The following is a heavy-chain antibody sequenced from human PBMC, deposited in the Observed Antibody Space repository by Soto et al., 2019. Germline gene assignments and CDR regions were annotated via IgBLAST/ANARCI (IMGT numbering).Heavy chain of an antibody. J-gene: IGHJ4*02. CDR3: ARDVAVPGESDRFDY. CDR2: VYHNGLT. Sequence: QVQLQESGPGLVKPSGTLSLTCVVSGDSITSNVWWSWVRQPPGKGLEWIGEVYHNGLTNYNSNLRSRVTMSVDTSKNQFSLKVTSVTAADTDIYYCARDVAVPGESDRFDYWGQGILVSVSS. V-gene: IGHV4-4*02. D-gene: IGHD6-19*01. CDR1: GDSITSNVW.